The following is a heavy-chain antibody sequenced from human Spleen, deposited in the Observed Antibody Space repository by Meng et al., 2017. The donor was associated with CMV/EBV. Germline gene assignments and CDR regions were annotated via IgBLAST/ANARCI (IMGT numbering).Heavy chain of an antibody. D-gene: IGHD3-3*01. V-gene: IGHV3-30-3*01. CDR3: AKGQGDFWSGYGEHDY. Sequence: GESLKISCAASGFTFSTYAMHWVRQAPGRGLECVAVISYDGSDKYYADSVKGRFNISRDNSKNTLYLQMNSLRAEDTAVYYCAKGQGDFWSGYGEHDYWGQGTLVTVSS. J-gene: IGHJ4*02. CDR1: GFTFSTYA. CDR2: ISYDGSDK.